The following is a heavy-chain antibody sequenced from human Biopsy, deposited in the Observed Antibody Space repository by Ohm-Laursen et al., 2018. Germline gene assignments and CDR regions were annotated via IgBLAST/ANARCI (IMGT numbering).Heavy chain of an antibody. CDR3: ARGSSDFGGLYFPR. CDR1: GGSFTGHY. Sequence: PSETLSLTCPVSGGSFTGHYWSWIRQPPGMGLEWIGHISYTGNTSYNASLKSRVTISVDTSRNHFSLRLSSLTAADTAVYYGARGSSDFGGLYFPRWGQGTLLTVSS. J-gene: IGHJ4*02. V-gene: IGHV4-59*11. CDR2: ISYTGNT. D-gene: IGHD4-23*01.